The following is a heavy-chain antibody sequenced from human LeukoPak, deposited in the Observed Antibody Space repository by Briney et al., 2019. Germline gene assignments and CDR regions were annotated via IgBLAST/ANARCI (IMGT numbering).Heavy chain of an antibody. Sequence: PGRSLRLSCAASGFTFSSYGMHWVRQAPGKGREWVAVIWYDGSNKYYADSVKGRFTISRDNSKNTLYLQMNSLRAEDTAVYYCARDVRGVSIDYWGQGTLVTVSS. CDR1: GFTFSSYG. CDR2: IWYDGSNK. D-gene: IGHD3-10*02. J-gene: IGHJ4*02. CDR3: ARDVRGVSIDY. V-gene: IGHV3-33*01.